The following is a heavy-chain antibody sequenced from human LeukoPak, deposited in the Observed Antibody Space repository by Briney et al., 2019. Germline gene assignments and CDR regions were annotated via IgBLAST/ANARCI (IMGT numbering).Heavy chain of an antibody. CDR2: ISGSGGST. Sequence: GGSLRLSCAASGFTFSSYAMSWVRQAPGKGLEWVSAISGSGGSTYYADSVKGRYTISRDNSKNTLYMQMNSLRAEDTAVYYCAKDSIFGVSKGYWGQGTLVTVSS. D-gene: IGHD3-3*01. CDR3: AKDSIFGVSKGY. J-gene: IGHJ4*02. V-gene: IGHV3-23*01. CDR1: GFTFSSYA.